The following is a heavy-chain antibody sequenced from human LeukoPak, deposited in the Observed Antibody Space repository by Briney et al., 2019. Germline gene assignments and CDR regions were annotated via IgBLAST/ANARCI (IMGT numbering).Heavy chain of an antibody. D-gene: IGHD4-17*01. CDR2: IYTSGST. J-gene: IGHJ4*02. Sequence: SETLSLTCTVSGGSISSYYWSWIRQPAGKGLEWIGRIYTSGSTNYNPSLKSRVTISVDTSKNQFSLKLSSVTAADTAVYYCARDYGDYTTKTYYFDYWGQGTLVTVSS. CDR1: GGSISSYY. CDR3: ARDYGDYTTKTYYFDY. V-gene: IGHV4-4*07.